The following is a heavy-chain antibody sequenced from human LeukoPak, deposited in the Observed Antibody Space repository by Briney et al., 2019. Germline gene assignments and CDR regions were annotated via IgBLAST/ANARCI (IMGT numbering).Heavy chain of an antibody. CDR3: ARDLGYSSGWINWFDP. V-gene: IGHV1-18*01. Sequence: ASVKVSCKASGYTFTNYGISWVRQAPGQGLEWMGWISAYNGNTHYAQKLQGRVTMTTDTSTSTAYMELRSLRSDDTAVYYCARDLGYSSGWINWFDPWGQGTLVTVSS. CDR1: GYTFTNYG. J-gene: IGHJ5*02. D-gene: IGHD6-19*01. CDR2: ISAYNGNT.